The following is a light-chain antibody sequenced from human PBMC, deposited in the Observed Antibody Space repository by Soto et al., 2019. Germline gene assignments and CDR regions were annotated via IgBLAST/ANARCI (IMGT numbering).Light chain of an antibody. V-gene: IGLV2-14*01. Sequence: LTQPASVSGSPGQSITISCTGTSSDVGGYNYVSWYQQHPGKAPKLMIYEVSNRPSGVSNRFSGSKSGNTASLTISGLQAEDEADYYCQSYDSSPSGYVFGTGTKVTVL. CDR1: SSDVGGYNY. CDR3: QSYDSSPSGYV. CDR2: EVS. J-gene: IGLJ1*01.